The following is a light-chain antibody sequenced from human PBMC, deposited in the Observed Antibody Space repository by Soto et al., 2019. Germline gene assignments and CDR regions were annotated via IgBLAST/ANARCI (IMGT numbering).Light chain of an antibody. CDR2: DAS. J-gene: IGKJ4*02. Sequence: EIVLTQSPATLSLSPGERATLSCRASQSVGSYLAWYQRKPGQAPRLLIYDASNRATGIPARFSGSGSGTDFTLTISSLEPEDFAVYYCQQRRSWPLTFGRGTRVEI. CDR1: QSVGSY. CDR3: QQRRSWPLT. V-gene: IGKV3-11*01.